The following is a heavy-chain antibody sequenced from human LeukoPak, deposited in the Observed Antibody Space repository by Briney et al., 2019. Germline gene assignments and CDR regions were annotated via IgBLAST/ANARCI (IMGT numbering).Heavy chain of an antibody. Sequence: SETLSLTCTVSGGSISSSYWSWIRQPPGKGLEWIGYIYYSGSTNYNPSLESRVTISIDTSKNHFSLKLSSVTAADTAVYYCAAESERWLVRTWGQGTLVTVSS. D-gene: IGHD6-19*01. V-gene: IGHV4-59*01. CDR3: AAESERWLVRT. J-gene: IGHJ5*02. CDR1: GGSISSSY. CDR2: IYYSGST.